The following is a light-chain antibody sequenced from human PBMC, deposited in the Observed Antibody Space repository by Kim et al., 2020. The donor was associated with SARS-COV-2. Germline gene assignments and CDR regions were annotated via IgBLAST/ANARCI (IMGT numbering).Light chain of an antibody. CDR3: SAWDTRLSVWV. Sequence: QTATFTGTGNSNNVGNQGAAWLKQHQGHPPKLLSYWNNDRPSGISERISASRSGNIASLTITGLQPEDEADYYCSAWDTRLSVWVFGGGTKLTVL. CDR2: WNN. V-gene: IGLV10-54*01. J-gene: IGLJ3*02. CDR1: SNNVGNQG.